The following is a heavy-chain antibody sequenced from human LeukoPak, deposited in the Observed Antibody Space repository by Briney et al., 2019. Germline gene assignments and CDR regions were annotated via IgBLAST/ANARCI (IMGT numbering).Heavy chain of an antibody. J-gene: IGHJ4*02. CDR2: IYYSGST. CDR3: ARAEVWIQLWFGHFDN. CDR1: GGSISSSNYY. V-gene: IGHV4-39*07. D-gene: IGHD5-18*01. Sequence: SETLSLTCTVSGGSISSSNYYWGWIRQPPGKGLEWIGSIYYSGSTSYNPSLRSQVTISVDTSKNQFSLKLSSVTAADTAVYYCARAEVWIQLWFGHFDNWGQGTLVTVSS.